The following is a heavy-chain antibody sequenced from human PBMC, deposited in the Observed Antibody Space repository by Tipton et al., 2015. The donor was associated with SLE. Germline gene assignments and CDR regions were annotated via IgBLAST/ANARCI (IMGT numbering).Heavy chain of an antibody. D-gene: IGHD1-26*01. CDR3: ARERVGATTWFDP. CDR1: GFTFSSSA. J-gene: IGHJ5*02. CDR2: ISGSGGSA. Sequence: GSLRLSCAASGFTFSSSAMNWVRQAPGKGLEWVSAISGSGGSAYYADSVKGRFTISRDNSKNTLYLQMNSLRAEDTAVYYCARERVGATTWFDPWGQGTLVTVSS. V-gene: IGHV3-23*01.